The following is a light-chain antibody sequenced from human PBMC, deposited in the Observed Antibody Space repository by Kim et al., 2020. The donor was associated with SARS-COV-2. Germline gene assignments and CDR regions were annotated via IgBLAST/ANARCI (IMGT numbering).Light chain of an antibody. V-gene: IGLV1-44*01. CDR3: STWDDSLDGPV. CDR2: GLN. J-gene: IGLJ3*02. CDR1: SSNIGGNT. Sequence: QSVLTQPPSASATPGQRVTISCSGSSSNIGGNTVNWYQQLPGTAPKLLIYGLNERPSGVPDRFSGSKSGTSASLAISGLRSEDEADYYCSTWDDSLDGPVFGGGTKLTVL.